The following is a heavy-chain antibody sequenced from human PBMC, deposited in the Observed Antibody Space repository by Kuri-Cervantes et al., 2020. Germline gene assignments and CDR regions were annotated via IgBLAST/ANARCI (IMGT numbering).Heavy chain of an antibody. CDR3: ARGTLYCTNGVCYPFDY. CDR1: GFTFSRYW. CDR2: INGDGRST. J-gene: IGHJ4*02. Sequence: GESLKISCTASGFTFSRYWMHWVRQAPGKGLMWVSQINGDGRSTNYADSVKGRFTVSRDNAKNSLYLQMNSLRAEDTALYYCARGTLYCTNGVCYPFDYWGQGTLVTVSS. V-gene: IGHV3-74*01. D-gene: IGHD2-8*01.